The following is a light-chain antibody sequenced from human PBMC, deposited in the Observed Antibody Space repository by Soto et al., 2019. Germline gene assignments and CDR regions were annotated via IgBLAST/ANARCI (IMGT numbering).Light chain of an antibody. Sequence: VQMPKSPSTLSASLGDRVTITCRASQSINNYLAWYQQKPGKAPKLLIYAASSLESGVPSRFSGSGSGTKFTLTISSLQPDDFATYYCQQYNSYLLTFGGGTKVDIK. V-gene: IGKV1-5*01. CDR3: QQYNSYLLT. CDR1: QSINNY. CDR2: AAS. J-gene: IGKJ4*01.